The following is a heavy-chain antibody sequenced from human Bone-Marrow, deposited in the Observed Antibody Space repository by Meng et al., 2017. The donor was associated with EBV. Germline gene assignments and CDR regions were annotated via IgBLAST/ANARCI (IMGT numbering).Heavy chain of an antibody. D-gene: IGHD2-15*01. Sequence: QVQLQQWGAGLLRPSETLSLSCAVYGGSFSGHSWSWIRQPPGKGLDPSLKTRVTISIDTSKKQFSLKLSSVTAADTAVYYCARSACGGSCYSWGYSYGYFDYWGQGTMVTVS. J-gene: IGHJ4*02. V-gene: IGHV4-34*01. CDR3: ARSACGGSCYSWGYSYGYFDY. CDR1: GGSFSGHS.